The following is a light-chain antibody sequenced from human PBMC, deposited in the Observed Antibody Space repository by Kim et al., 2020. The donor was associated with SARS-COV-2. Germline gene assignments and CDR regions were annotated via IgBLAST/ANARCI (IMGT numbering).Light chain of an antibody. Sequence: SYELTQPPSVSVSPRQTASITCSGDKLENKYACWYQQKPGQSPVLVIYQDSKQPSGISERFSGSNSGNTATLTISGTQAMDEADYYCQAWDSSVLFGGGTQLTVL. J-gene: IGLJ2*01. CDR3: QAWDSSVL. V-gene: IGLV3-1*01. CDR2: QDS. CDR1: KLENKY.